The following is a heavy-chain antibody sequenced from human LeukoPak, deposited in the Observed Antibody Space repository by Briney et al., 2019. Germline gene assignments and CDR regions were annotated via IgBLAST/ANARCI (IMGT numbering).Heavy chain of an antibody. CDR3: ARGGYYSSYYFDY. V-gene: IGHV3-74*01. D-gene: IGHD3-3*01. CDR1: GFSFSSYW. CDR2: INSDGSST. J-gene: IGHJ4*02. Sequence: GGSLRLSCAASGFSFSSYWMHWLRQAPGKGLVWVSRINSDGSSTSYADSVKGRFTISRDNAKNTLYLQMNSLRAEDTAVYYCARGGYYSSYYFDYWGQGTLVTVSS.